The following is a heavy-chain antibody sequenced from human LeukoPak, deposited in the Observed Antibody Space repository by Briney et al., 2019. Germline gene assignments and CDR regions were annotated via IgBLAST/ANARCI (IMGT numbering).Heavy chain of an antibody. D-gene: IGHD2-15*01. CDR3: AKDGKYCSGGSCHYYYYYGMDV. CDR2: IYYSGST. Sequence: PSETLSLTCTVSGGSISSYYWSWIRQPPGKGLEWIGYIYYSGSTNYNPSLKSRVTISVDTSKNQFSLKLSSVTAADTAVYYCAKDGKYCSGGSCHYYYYYGMDVWGQGTTVTVSS. V-gene: IGHV4-59*01. CDR1: GGSISSYY. J-gene: IGHJ6*02.